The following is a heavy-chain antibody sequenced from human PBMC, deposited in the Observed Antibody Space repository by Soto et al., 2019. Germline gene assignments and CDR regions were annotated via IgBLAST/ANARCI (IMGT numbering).Heavy chain of an antibody. V-gene: IGHV3-7*03. CDR3: AREGRYMGAWDY. CDR1: GFSFTTYW. CDR2: IKPDGSGQ. D-gene: IGHD1-26*01. J-gene: IGHJ4*02. Sequence: EVQLVESGGALVQPGGSLGLSCAASGFSFTTYWMNWVRQAPGKGLEWVANIKPDGSGQYYLDSVKGRFAISRDNAKNSLYLQLNSLRADDTAIYFCAREGRYMGAWDYWGQGTPVTVSS.